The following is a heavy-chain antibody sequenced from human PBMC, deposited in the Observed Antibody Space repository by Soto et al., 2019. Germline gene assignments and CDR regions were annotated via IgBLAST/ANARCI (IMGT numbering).Heavy chain of an antibody. J-gene: IGHJ6*02. V-gene: IGHV3-23*01. CDR1: GFTFGYYW. D-gene: IGHD6-13*01. CDR2: ISGSGGST. Sequence: GGSLRLSCAASGFTFGYYWMSWVRQAPGKGLEWVSAISGSGGSTYYADSVKGRFTISRDNSKNTLYLQMNSLRAEDTAVYYCAKDIAAAGTWGYYYYGMDVWGQGTTVTVSS. CDR3: AKDIAAAGTWGYYYYGMDV.